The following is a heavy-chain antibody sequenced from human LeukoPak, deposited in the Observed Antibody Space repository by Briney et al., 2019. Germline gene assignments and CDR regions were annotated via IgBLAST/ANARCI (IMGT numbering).Heavy chain of an antibody. Sequence: GRSLRLSCAASGFTFSRYAFHWVRQAPGKGLEWVAVISYDGNTQYYADSVKGRFTISRDNSKSTVYLQMNSLRAEDTAVYYCARPQYEIWSGYLLFNHWGQGTLVTVSS. CDR1: GFTFSRYA. CDR2: ISYDGNTQ. D-gene: IGHD3-3*01. V-gene: IGHV3-30*01. CDR3: ARPQYEIWSGYLLFNH. J-gene: IGHJ4*02.